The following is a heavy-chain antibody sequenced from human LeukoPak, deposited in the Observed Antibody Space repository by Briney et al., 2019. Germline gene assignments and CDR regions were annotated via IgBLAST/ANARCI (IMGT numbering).Heavy chain of an antibody. CDR1: GGSFSGYY. CDR3: ARVGVVVPAARAWFDP. D-gene: IGHD2-2*01. V-gene: IGHV4-34*01. Sequence: SETLSLTCAVYGGSFSGYYRSWIRQPPGKGLEWIGEINHSGSTNYNPSLKSRVTISVDTSKNQFSLKLSSVTAADTAVYYCARVGVVVPAARAWFDPWGQGTLVTVSS. J-gene: IGHJ5*02. CDR2: INHSGST.